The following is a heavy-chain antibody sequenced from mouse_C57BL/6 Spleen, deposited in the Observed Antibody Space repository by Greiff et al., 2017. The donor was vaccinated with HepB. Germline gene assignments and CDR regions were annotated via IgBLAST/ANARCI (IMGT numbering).Heavy chain of an antibody. CDR3: ARYDYDRRYAMDY. Sequence: QVQLKESGAELVKPGASVKLSCKASGYTFTSYWMHWVKQRPGQGLEWIGMIHPNSGSTNYNEKFKSKATLTVDKSSSTAYMQLSSLTSEDSAVYYCARYDYDRRYAMDYWGQGTSVTVSS. J-gene: IGHJ4*01. V-gene: IGHV1-64*01. CDR2: IHPNSGST. CDR1: GYTFTSYW. D-gene: IGHD2-4*01.